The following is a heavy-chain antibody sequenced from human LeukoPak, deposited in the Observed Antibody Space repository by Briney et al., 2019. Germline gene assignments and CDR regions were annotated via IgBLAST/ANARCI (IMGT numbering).Heavy chain of an antibody. D-gene: IGHD6-6*01. CDR3: ARDSGEYSSSSRRSRRNWFDP. Sequence: GASVKVSCKASGYTLTGYYMHWVRQAPGQGLEWMGWINPNSGGTNYAQKFQGRVTMTRDTSISTAYMELSRLRSDDTAVYYCARDSGEYSSSSRRSRRNWFDPWGQGTLVTVSS. J-gene: IGHJ5*02. CDR1: GYTLTGYY. V-gene: IGHV1-2*02. CDR2: INPNSGGT.